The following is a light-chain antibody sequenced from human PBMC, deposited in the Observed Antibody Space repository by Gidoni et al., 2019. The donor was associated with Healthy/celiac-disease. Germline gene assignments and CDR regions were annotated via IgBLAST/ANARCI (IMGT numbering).Light chain of an antibody. V-gene: IGKV3-20*01. CDR3: QQYGSSPA. Sequence: EIVLTQSPGTLSLSPGERATLSCRASQSVSSSYLAWSQQKPGQAPRLLIYGASSRATGIPDRFSGSGSGIDFTLTISRLEPEDFAVYYCQQYGSSPAFGQGTKVEIK. CDR2: GAS. CDR1: QSVSSSY. J-gene: IGKJ1*01.